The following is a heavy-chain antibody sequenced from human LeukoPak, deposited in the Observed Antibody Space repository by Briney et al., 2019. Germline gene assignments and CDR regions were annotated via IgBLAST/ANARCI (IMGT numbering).Heavy chain of an antibody. Sequence: GGSLRLSCAASGFTFGEYAMHWVRQVPGKGLEWVSVISWDGSSTYSADAVKGRFTISRDNSKNSLYLQMNSLRTEDTALYYCARGGLVVVPAAMYYWGQGTLVTVSS. D-gene: IGHD2-2*01. V-gene: IGHV3-43*01. CDR3: ARGGLVVVPAAMYY. CDR2: ISWDGSST. J-gene: IGHJ4*02. CDR1: GFTFGEYA.